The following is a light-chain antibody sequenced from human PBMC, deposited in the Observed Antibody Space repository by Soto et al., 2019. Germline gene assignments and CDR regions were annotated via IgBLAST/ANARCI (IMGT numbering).Light chain of an antibody. CDR3: QQYDSPPIT. CDR1: HNINSNY. Sequence: EIVLTQSPGTLSFSPGERAALSCRASHNINSNYLAWYQQKPGQAPRLLIYGASSRATGIPDRFSGSGSGTDFTLTIRRLEPEDFAVYYCQQYDSPPITFGQGTRLEI. V-gene: IGKV3-20*01. J-gene: IGKJ5*01. CDR2: GAS.